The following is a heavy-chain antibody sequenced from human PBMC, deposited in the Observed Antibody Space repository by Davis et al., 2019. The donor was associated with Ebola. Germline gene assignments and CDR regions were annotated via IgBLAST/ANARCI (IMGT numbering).Heavy chain of an antibody. CDR3: ARSFFGGNSAVAGYYYYMDV. Sequence: SVKVSCKASGGTFSSYAISWVRQAPGQGLEWMGGIIPIFGTANYAQKFQGRVTITADESTSTAFMELSSLRSEDTAVYYCARSFFGGNSAVAGYYYYMDVWGKGTTVTVSS. D-gene: IGHD4-23*01. CDR2: IIPIFGTA. V-gene: IGHV1-69*13. CDR1: GGTFSSYA. J-gene: IGHJ6*03.